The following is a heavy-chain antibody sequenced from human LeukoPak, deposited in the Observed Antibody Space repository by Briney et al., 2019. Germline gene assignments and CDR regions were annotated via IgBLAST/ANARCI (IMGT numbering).Heavy chain of an antibody. V-gene: IGHV3-48*03. J-gene: IGHJ4*02. D-gene: IGHD3-3*01. CDR3: ARGGAYYDFSY. CDR2: ISSSASTI. CDR1: GFTFSIFE. Sequence: PGGSLRLSCAASGFTFSIFEMNWVRQAPGKGLEWVSYISSSASTIYYANSVKGRFTISRDNAKKSLYLQMNSLRAEDTAVYYCARGGAYYDFSYWGQGSLVTVSS.